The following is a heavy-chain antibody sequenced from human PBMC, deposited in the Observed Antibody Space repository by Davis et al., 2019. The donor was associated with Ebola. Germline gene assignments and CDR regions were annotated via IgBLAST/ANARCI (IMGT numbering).Heavy chain of an antibody. J-gene: IGHJ6*04. CDR1: GDSVSSGG. V-gene: IGHV6-1*01. CDR3: ARGWLRSGLDV. D-gene: IGHD5-12*01. CDR2: TYYSSKWYD. Sequence: HSQTFSLTCAISGDSVSSGGWNWIRQSPSRGLEWLGRTYYSSKWYDGYAESVKSRINISPDTAKNQFSLHLNSVTPEDTAVYYCARGWLRSGLDVWGKGAAVIVSS.